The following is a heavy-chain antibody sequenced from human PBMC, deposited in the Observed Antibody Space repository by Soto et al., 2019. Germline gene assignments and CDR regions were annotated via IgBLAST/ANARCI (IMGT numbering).Heavy chain of an antibody. CDR2: IYYSGST. J-gene: IGHJ4*02. CDR3: AIRTTVTTRLGY. CDR1: GGSISSSSYY. V-gene: IGHV4-39*07. D-gene: IGHD4-17*01. Sequence: SETLSLTCTVSGGSISSSSYYWGWIRQPPGKGLEWIGRIYYSGSTNYNPSLKSRVTISVDTSKNQFSLKLSSVTAADTAVYYCAIRTTVTTRLGYWGQGTLVTVSS.